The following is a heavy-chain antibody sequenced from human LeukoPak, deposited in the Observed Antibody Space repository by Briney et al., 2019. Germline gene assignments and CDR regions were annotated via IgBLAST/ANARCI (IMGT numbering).Heavy chain of an antibody. CDR2: IKQDRSET. CDR3: ARSGGRGSGWAY. V-gene: IGHV3-7*01. Sequence: PGGSLRLSCAASGFTFSSYWMTWVRQAPGKGLEWVANIKQDRSETYYVDSVKGRFNISRDNAKNSLFLQMNSLRGEDTAVYYCARSGGRGSGWAYWGQGILVTVSS. CDR1: GFTFSSYW. J-gene: IGHJ4*02. D-gene: IGHD6-25*01.